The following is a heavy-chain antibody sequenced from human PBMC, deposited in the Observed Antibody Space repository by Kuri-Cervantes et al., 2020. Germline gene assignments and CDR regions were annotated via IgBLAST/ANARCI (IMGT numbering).Heavy chain of an antibody. V-gene: IGHV3-7*01. D-gene: IGHD3/OR15-3a*01. CDR3: ARDDVTTSGLVYYYGMDV. Sequence: GESLKISCAASGFTFSSYAMHWVRQAPGKGLEWVANIKQDGSEKYYVDSVKGRFTISRDNAKNSLYLQMNSLRAEDTAVYYCARDDVTTSGLVYYYGMDVWGQGTTVTVSS. CDR2: IKQDGSEK. J-gene: IGHJ6*02. CDR1: GFTFSSYA.